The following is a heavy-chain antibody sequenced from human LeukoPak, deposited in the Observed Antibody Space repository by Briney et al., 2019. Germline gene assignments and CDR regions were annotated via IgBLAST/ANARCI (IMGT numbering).Heavy chain of an antibody. V-gene: IGHV3-7*01. Sequence: GGSLRLSCAASGFTFSSYAMSWVRQAPGKGLEWVANIKQDGSEKYYVDSVKGRFTISRDNAKNSLYLQMNSLRAEDTAVYYCARDWVGFQHWGQGTLVTVSS. CDR3: ARDWVGFQH. J-gene: IGHJ1*01. CDR1: GFTFSSYA. CDR2: IKQDGSEK. D-gene: IGHD2-15*01.